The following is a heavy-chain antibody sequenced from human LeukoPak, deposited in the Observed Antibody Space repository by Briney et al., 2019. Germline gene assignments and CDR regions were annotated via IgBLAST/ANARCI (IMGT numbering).Heavy chain of an antibody. CDR3: ARDFKWRGGAFDI. CDR2: IYYSGST. J-gene: IGHJ3*02. V-gene: IGHV4-59*01. Sequence: SETLSLTCTVSGGSISSYYWSWIRQPPGKGLEWIGYIYYSGSTSYNPSLKSRVTISVDTSKNQFSLKLSSVTAADTAVYYCARDFKWRGGAFDIWGQGTMVTVSS. D-gene: IGHD3-16*01. CDR1: GGSISSYY.